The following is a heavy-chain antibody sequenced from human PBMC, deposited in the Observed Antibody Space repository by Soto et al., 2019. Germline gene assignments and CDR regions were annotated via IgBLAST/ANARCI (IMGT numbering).Heavy chain of an antibody. Sequence: EVQLVESGGGLVKPGGSLRLSCAASGFTFSSYSMNWVRQAPGKGLEWVSSISSSSSYIYYADSVKGRFTISRDNAKNSLYLQMNSLSAEATAVYYCARDGYLAVGMDVWGQGTTVTVSS. J-gene: IGHJ6*02. CDR2: ISSSSSYI. CDR3: ARDGYLAVGMDV. V-gene: IGHV3-21*01. CDR1: GFTFSSYS. D-gene: IGHD1-1*01.